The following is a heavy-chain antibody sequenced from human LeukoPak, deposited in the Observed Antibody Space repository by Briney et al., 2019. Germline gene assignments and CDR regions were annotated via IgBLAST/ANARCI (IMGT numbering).Heavy chain of an antibody. CDR3: ARGYCSSPTCSFRRYFDY. Sequence: GGSLRLSCAGSGFTFNSFMMHWVRQAPGKGLEYVSAISTSGDSTYYVNSVKDRFTISRDNSKNTLYLQMGSLRAEDMAVYYCARGYCSSPTCSFRRYFDYWGQGALVTVSS. J-gene: IGHJ4*02. CDR2: ISTSGDST. V-gene: IGHV3-64*01. D-gene: IGHD2-2*01. CDR1: GFTFNSFM.